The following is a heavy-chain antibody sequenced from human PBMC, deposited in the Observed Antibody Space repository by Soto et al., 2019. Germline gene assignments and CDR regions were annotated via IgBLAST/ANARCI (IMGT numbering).Heavy chain of an antibody. D-gene: IGHD1-26*01. CDR2: LYSVGST. Sequence: EVQVVESGGGLIQPGGSLRLSCAVSGFSVSNNYMGWVRLAPGKGLEWVSFLYSVGSTYYTDSVKGRFTISRDTSQNTVYLQMNSLRAEDTAVYYCARARPPGWEIRGGYFDSWGQGTLVTVSS. CDR3: ARARPPGWEIRGGYFDS. CDR1: GFSVSNNY. J-gene: IGHJ4*02. V-gene: IGHV3-53*01.